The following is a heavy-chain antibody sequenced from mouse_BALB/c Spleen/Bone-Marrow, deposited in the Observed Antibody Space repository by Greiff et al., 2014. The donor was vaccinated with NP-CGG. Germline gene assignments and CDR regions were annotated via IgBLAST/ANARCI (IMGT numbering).Heavy chain of an antibody. CDR3: ARDDGYYIRNAMDY. D-gene: IGHD2-3*01. CDR1: GFTFSSFG. CDR2: ISSGTSTI. V-gene: IGHV5-17*02. Sequence: EVQLVESGGGLVQPGGSRKLSCAASGFTFSSFGMHWVRQAPERGLEWVAYISSGTSTIYYADTVKGRFTISRDNPNNTLFLQMTSLRSEDTAIYYCARDDGYYIRNAMDYWGQGTSVTVSS. J-gene: IGHJ4*01.